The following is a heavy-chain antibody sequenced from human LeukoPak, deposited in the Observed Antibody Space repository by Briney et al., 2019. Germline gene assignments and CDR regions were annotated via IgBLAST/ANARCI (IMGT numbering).Heavy chain of an antibody. V-gene: IGHV3-23*01. CDR3: AKDPDPHTSGSYGAFDI. CDR1: GFTFSSYA. Sequence: PGGSLRLSCAASGFTFSSYAMSWVRQAPGKGLEWVSAISGSGGSTYYADSVKGRFTISRDNSKNTLYLQMNSLSAEATAVYYCAKDPDPHTSGSYGAFDIWGQGTMVTVSS. CDR2: ISGSGGST. J-gene: IGHJ3*02. D-gene: IGHD1-26*01.